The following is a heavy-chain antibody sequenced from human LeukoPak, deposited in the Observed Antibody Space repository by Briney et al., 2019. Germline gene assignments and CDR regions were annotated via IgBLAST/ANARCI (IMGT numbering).Heavy chain of an antibody. D-gene: IGHD6-13*01. J-gene: IGHJ6*02. CDR1: GGSFSGYY. V-gene: IGHV4-34*01. CDR2: INHSGST. CDR3: ARRTSSSWYMVLHYYYGMDV. Sequence: NTSETLSLTCAVYGGSFSGYYWSWIRQPPGKGLEWIGEINHSGSTNYNPSLKSRVTISVDTSKNQFSLKLSSVTAADTAVYYCARRTSSSWYMVLHYYYGMDVWGQGTTVTVSS.